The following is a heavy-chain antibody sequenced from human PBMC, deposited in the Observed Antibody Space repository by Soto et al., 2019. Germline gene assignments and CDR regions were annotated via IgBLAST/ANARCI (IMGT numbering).Heavy chain of an antibody. J-gene: IGHJ5*02. CDR1: GYTFTNYY. CDR2: INPTGGST. V-gene: IGHV1-46*01. Sequence: ASVKVSCKASGYTFTNYYMHWVRQAPGQGLEWMGMINPTGGSTTYAQKFQGRVSMTRDTSTNTVYMELSGLRSEDTAVYYCARAYTTSCPGPWGQGTPVTVSS. D-gene: IGHD6-6*01. CDR3: ARAYTTSCPGP.